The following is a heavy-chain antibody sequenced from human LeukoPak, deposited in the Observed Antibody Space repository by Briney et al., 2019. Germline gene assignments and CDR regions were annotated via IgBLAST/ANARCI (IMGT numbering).Heavy chain of an antibody. CDR2: IKQDGSVK. CDR1: GFTFSGYW. J-gene: IGHJ3*02. CDR3: ARPLDTAMVADAFDI. V-gene: IGHV3-7*01. D-gene: IGHD5-18*01. Sequence: GGSLRLSCAASGFTFSGYWMHWVRQAPGKGLEWVANIKQDGSVKYYVDSVKGRFTISRDNAKNSLFLQMNSLRAEDTAVYYCARPLDTAMVADAFDIWGRGTMVIVSS.